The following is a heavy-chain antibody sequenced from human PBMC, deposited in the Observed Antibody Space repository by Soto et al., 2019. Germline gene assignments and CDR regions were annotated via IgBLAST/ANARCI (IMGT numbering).Heavy chain of an antibody. V-gene: IGHV3-30*18. CDR2: ISYDGSNK. CDR1: GFTFSSYG. J-gene: IGHJ4*02. D-gene: IGHD3-3*01. Sequence: QVQLVESGGGVVQPGRSLRLSCAASGFTFSSYGMHWVRQAPGKGLEWVAVISYDGSNKYYEDSVKGRFTISRDNSKNTLYLQMNSLRAEDTAVYYCAKDTEALTIFGVVIPGYFDYWGQGTLVTVSS. CDR3: AKDTEALTIFGVVIPGYFDY.